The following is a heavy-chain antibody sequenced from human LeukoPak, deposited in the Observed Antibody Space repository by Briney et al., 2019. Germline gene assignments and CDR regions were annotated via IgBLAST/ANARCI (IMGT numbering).Heavy chain of an antibody. J-gene: IGHJ4*02. Sequence: ASVKVSCKASGYSITSNYIHWVRQAPGQGLEWMGIINPSAGTTTYAQKFQGRVTMTRDTSTSTVYMELTSLRSEDTAVYYCARESPRRGSWQNFDYWGQGTLVTVSS. V-gene: IGHV1-46*01. D-gene: IGHD6-13*01. CDR2: INPSAGTT. CDR1: GYSITSNY. CDR3: ARESPRRGSWQNFDY.